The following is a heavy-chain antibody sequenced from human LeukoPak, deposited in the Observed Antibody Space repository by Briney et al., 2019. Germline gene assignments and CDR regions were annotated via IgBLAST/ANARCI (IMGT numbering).Heavy chain of an antibody. CDR1: GYSFTSYW. CDR3: ARVISPPTVTNAY. Sequence: MHGESLKISCKGSGYSFTSYWLGWVRQMPGKGLEWMGIIYPGDSDIRYSPSFQGQVTISADKSISTAYLQWSSLKASDTAMYYCARVISPPTVTNAYWGQGTLVTVSS. V-gene: IGHV5-51*01. D-gene: IGHD4-17*01. CDR2: IYPGDSDI. J-gene: IGHJ4*02.